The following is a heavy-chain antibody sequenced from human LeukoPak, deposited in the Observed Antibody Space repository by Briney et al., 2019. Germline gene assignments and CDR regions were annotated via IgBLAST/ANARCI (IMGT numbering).Heavy chain of an antibody. CDR2: ISWNSGSI. J-gene: IGHJ4*02. CDR3: AKDLAAAGPPQFDY. CDR1: GFTFDDYA. Sequence: GRSLRLSCAASGFTFDDYAMHWVRQAPGKGLEWVSGISWNSGSIGYADSVEGRFTSSRDNAKNSLYLQMNSLRAEDTALYYCAKDLAAAGPPQFDYWGQGTLVTVSS. V-gene: IGHV3-9*01. D-gene: IGHD6-13*01.